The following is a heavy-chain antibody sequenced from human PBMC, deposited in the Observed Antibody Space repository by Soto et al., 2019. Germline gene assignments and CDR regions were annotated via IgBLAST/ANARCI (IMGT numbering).Heavy chain of an antibody. CDR2: ILNDGSNR. Sequence: QVKFVESGGGVVQPGRSLRLSCAASEFTFSNYGMHWVRQAPGKGLEWVAVILNDGSNRFHADSVKDRFTISRDNSKNTLYLQINSLRAEDTAVYYCARDDEYSGNGMDVWGQGTTVTVS. V-gene: IGHV3-33*01. CDR3: ARDDEYSGNGMDV. D-gene: IGHD3-10*01. J-gene: IGHJ6*02. CDR1: EFTFSNYG.